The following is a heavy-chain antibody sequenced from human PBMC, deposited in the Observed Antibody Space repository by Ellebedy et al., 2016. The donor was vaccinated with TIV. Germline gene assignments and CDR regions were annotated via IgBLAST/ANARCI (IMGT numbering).Heavy chain of an antibody. J-gene: IGHJ4*02. D-gene: IGHD2-15*01. CDR3: ARSTGRLYCSGGSCYSAYFDY. V-gene: IGHV4-39*07. CDR1: GGSISSSSYY. CDR2: IYYSGST. Sequence: SETLSLXCTVSGGSISSSSYYWGWIRQPPGKGLEWIGSIYYSGSTYYNPSLKSRVTISVDTSKNQFSLKLSSVTAADTAVYYCARSTGRLYCSGGSCYSAYFDYWGQGTLVTVSS.